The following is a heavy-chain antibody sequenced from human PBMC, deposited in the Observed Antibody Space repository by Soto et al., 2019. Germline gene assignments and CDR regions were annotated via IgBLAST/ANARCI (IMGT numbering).Heavy chain of an antibody. V-gene: IGHV3-15*07. CDR2: IKTKSEGGPT. J-gene: IGHJ6*02. CDR1: GLPISNAW. D-gene: IGHD2-15*01. Sequence: EVQLVESGGGFIQPGGSLRLSCAASGLPISNAWMNWVRQAPGKGLEWVGRIKTKSEGGPTDYAAAVKGRFTVSRDDSKNTLYLQMNSQKTEDTAVYYCTTGSVEGVWGQGTTVTVSS. CDR3: TTGSVEGV.